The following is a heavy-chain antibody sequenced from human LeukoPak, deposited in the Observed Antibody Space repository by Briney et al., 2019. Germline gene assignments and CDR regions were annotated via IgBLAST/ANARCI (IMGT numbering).Heavy chain of an antibody. CDR2: ISYDGSNK. Sequence: GGSLRLSCAASGFTFSNYAMHWVRQAPGKGLEGVAVISYDGSNKYYADAVKGRFTISRDNSKNTLYLQMNSLRAEDTAVYYCARERAATSGMDVWGQGTTVTVSS. CDR1: GFTFSNYA. CDR3: ARERAATSGMDV. D-gene: IGHD5-12*01. J-gene: IGHJ6*02. V-gene: IGHV3-30*19.